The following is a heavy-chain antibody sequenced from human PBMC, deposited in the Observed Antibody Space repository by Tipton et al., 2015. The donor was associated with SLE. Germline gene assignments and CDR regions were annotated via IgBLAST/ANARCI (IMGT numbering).Heavy chain of an antibody. CDR2: ISAYNGNT. Sequence: QSGAEVKKPGASVKVSCKASGYTFTSYGISWVRQAPGQGLEWMGWISAYNGNTNYAQKLQGRVTMTTDTSTSTAYMELRSLRSDDPAVYYCAGDEGSYDILTGYSWFDPWGQGTLVTVSS. CDR3: AGDEGSYDILTGYSWFDP. V-gene: IGHV1-18*01. D-gene: IGHD3-9*01. J-gene: IGHJ5*02. CDR1: GYTFTSYG.